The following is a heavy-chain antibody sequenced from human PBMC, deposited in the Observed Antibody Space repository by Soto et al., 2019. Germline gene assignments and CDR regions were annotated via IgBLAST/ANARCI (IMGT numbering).Heavy chain of an antibody. CDR2: IYYSGST. CDR1: GGSVSSSGYY. V-gene: IGHV4-39*01. J-gene: IGHJ4*02. CDR3: ARRSWELLEAYFDY. Sequence: QLQLQESGPGLVKPSETLSLTCTVSGGSVSSSGYYWGWIRQPPGKGLEWIGSIYYSGSTYYNPSLXXXVXXSVDTSKNQFSLKLSSVTAADTAVYYCARRSWELLEAYFDYWGQGTLVTVSS. D-gene: IGHD1-26*01.